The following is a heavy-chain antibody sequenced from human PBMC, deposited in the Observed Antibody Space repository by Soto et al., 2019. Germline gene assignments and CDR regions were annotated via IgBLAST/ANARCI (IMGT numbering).Heavy chain of an antibody. D-gene: IGHD6-6*01. CDR1: GGSFSGYY. J-gene: IGHJ4*02. CDR2: INHSGST. Sequence: SETLSLTCAVYGGSFSGYYWSWIRQPPGKGLEWIGEINHSGSTNYNPSLESRVTISVDTSKNQFSLKLSSVTAADTAVYYCARGPKRPSQYSSSYFDYWGQGTLVTVSS. V-gene: IGHV4-34*01. CDR3: ARGPKRPSQYSSSYFDY.